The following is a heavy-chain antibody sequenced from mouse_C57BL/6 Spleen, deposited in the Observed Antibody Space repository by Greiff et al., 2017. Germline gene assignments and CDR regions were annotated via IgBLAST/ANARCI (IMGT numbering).Heavy chain of an antibody. J-gene: IGHJ3*01. V-gene: IGHV1-52*01. CDR3: ARSTGTAFAY. D-gene: IGHD4-1*02. CDR1: GYTFTSYW. CDR2: IDPSDSET. Sequence: VQLQQPGAELVRPGSSVKLSCKASGYTFTSYWMHWVKQRPIQGLEWIGNIDPSDSETHYNQKFKDKATLTVDKSASTAYMQLSSLTSEDSAVYYCARSTGTAFAYWGQGTLVTVSA.